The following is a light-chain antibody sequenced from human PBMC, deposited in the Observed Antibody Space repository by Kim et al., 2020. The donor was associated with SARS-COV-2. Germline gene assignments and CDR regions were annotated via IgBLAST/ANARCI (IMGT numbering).Light chain of an antibody. CDR1: QSVSSN. Sequence: FVFPGERAPLSCRASQSVSSNLAWYQRRPGQAPRLLISGASIRATGIPARFSGSGSGTDFTLTISSLQSEDFAVYYCQQYNNWRTFGQGTKVDIK. CDR3: QQYNNWRT. J-gene: IGKJ1*01. V-gene: IGKV3-15*01. CDR2: GAS.